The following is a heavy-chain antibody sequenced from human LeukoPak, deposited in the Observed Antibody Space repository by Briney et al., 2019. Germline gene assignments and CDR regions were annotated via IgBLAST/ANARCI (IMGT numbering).Heavy chain of an antibody. V-gene: IGHV3-48*03. D-gene: IGHD4-17*01. J-gene: IGHJ4*02. CDR2: ISGSGLSI. CDR3: AGDNIENGDLDYLDS. Sequence: GGSLRLSCVASGFLFNNYEMNWVRQAPGKGLEWVSYISGSGLSIYYADSVKGRFEISRDNAKNSLYLQMNSLRVEDTAVYYCAGDNIENGDLDYLDSWGQGTLVTVSS. CDR1: GFLFNNYE.